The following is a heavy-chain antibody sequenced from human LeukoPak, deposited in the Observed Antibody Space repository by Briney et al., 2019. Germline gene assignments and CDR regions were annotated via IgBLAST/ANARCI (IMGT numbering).Heavy chain of an antibody. CDR1: GFTFSSYA. V-gene: IGHV3-23*01. D-gene: IGHD1-26*01. Sequence: GGSLRLSCAASGFTFSSYAMSWVRQAPGKGLEWVSAISGSGGSTYYADSVKGRFTISRDNSRNTLYLQMNSLRAEDTAVYYCTKIGSGSYYPDYWGQGTLVTVSS. CDR3: TKIGSGSYYPDY. J-gene: IGHJ4*02. CDR2: ISGSGGST.